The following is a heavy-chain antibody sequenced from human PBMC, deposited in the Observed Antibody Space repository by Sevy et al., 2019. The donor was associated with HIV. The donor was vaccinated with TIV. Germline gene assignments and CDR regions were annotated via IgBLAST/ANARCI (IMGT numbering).Heavy chain of an antibody. CDR3: ARDCSSTTCLWGMDV. J-gene: IGHJ6*02. CDR2: IKRDGSEK. Sequence: GGSLRLSCAASGFTFSNYWMSWVRQAPWKGLEWVAHIKRDGSEKYYVDSVKGRFTISRDNAKNSLYLQMNSLRAEDTAVYYCARDCSSTTCLWGMDVWGQGTTVTVSS. V-gene: IGHV3-7*03. D-gene: IGHD2-2*01. CDR1: GFTFSNYW.